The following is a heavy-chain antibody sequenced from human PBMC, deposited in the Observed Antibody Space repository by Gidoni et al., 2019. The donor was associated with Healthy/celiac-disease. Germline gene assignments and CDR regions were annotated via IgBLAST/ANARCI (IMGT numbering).Heavy chain of an antibody. CDR3: ARVTDYCTNGVCYFFGFLDY. Sequence: EVQLVESGGGLVQPGGSLRISCAASGFTFSSYEMNWVRQAPGKGLEWVSYISSSGSTIYYADAVKGRFTISRDNAKNSLYLQMNSLRAEDTAVYYCARVTDYCTNGVCYFFGFLDYWGQGTLVTVSS. CDR1: GFTFSSYE. J-gene: IGHJ4*02. CDR2: ISSSGSTI. V-gene: IGHV3-48*03. D-gene: IGHD2-8*01.